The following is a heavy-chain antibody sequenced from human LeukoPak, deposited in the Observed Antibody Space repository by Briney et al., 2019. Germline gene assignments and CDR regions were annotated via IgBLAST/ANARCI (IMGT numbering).Heavy chain of an antibody. J-gene: IGHJ4*02. V-gene: IGHV4-59*01. Sequence: SETLSLTCTVSGGSISNYYWSWIRQPPGKGLEWIGYIYYSGSTDYSPSLKGRVTISVDTSKNQFSLKLSSVTAADTAVYYCARGRDGYNLGFDYWGQGTLVTVSS. CDR1: GGSISNYY. CDR2: IYYSGST. D-gene: IGHD5-24*01. CDR3: ARGRDGYNLGFDY.